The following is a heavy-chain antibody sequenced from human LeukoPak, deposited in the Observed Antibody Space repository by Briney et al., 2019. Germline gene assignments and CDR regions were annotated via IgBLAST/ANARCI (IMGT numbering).Heavy chain of an antibody. CDR2: ISYDGSNK. CDR1: GFTFSSYG. V-gene: IGHV3-30*18. CDR3: AKDLSSGWHNDAFDI. D-gene: IGHD6-19*01. J-gene: IGHJ3*02. Sequence: PGGSLRLSCAASGFTFSSYGMHWVRQAPGKGLEWVAVISYDGSNKYYADSVKGRFTISRDNSKNTLYLQMNSLRAEDMAVYYCAKDLSSGWHNDAFDIWGQGTMVTVSS.